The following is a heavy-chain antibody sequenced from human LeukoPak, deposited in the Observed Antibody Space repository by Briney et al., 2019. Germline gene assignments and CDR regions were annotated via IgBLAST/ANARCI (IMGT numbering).Heavy chain of an antibody. CDR2: ISYDGSNK. CDR3: AKDRGWLQLIAFDI. CDR1: GFTFSGDG. V-gene: IGHV3-30*18. Sequence: GALRLSCAASGFTFSGDGMHWVRQAPGKGLEWVAVISYDGSNKYYADSVKGRFTISRDNSKNTLYLQMNSLRAEDTAVYYCAKDRGWLQLIAFDIWGQGTMVTVSS. D-gene: IGHD5-24*01. J-gene: IGHJ3*02.